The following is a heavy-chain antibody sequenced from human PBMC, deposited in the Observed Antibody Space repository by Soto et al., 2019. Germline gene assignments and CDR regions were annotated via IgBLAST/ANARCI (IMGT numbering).Heavy chain of an antibody. Sequence: QVQLQESGPGLVKPSETLSLICTVSGDSISDYYWSWIRQPPGKGLEWIGYVYYSGGTNYNPSLESRGTISVDTSQHQFSLRLTSVTAADTAVYYCARARDYGDYAGLDYWGQGILVTVSS. CDR3: ARARDYGDYAGLDY. V-gene: IGHV4-59*01. CDR1: GDSISDYY. D-gene: IGHD4-17*01. J-gene: IGHJ4*02. CDR2: VYYSGGT.